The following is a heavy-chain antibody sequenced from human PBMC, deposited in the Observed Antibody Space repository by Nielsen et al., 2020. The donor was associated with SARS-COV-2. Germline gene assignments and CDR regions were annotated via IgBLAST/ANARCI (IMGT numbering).Heavy chain of an antibody. V-gene: IGHV4-30-4*01. J-gene: IGHJ4*02. Sequence: SETLSLTCTVSGGSISSGDYYWSWIRQPPGKGLEWIGYIYYSGSTYHNPSLRSRVTISVDTSKNQFSLKLSSVTAADTAVYYCATTYDSSGYYQYYFDYWGQGTLVTVSS. CDR1: GGSISSGDYY. CDR3: ATTYDSSGYYQYYFDY. CDR2: IYYSGST. D-gene: IGHD3-22*01.